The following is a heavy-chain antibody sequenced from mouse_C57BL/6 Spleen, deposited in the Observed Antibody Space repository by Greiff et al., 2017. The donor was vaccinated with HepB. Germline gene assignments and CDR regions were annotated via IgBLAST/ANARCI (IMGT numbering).Heavy chain of an antibody. J-gene: IGHJ1*03. CDR2: IDPSDSET. Sequence: QVQLQQPGAELVRPGSSVKLSCKASGYTFTSYWMHWVKQRPIQGLEWIGNIDPSDSETHYNQKFKDKATLTVDKSSSTAYMQLNSLTSEDSAVYYCARSSDYYGSSDWYFDVWGTGTTVTVSS. CDR3: ARSSDYYGSSDWYFDV. D-gene: IGHD1-1*01. CDR1: GYTFTSYW. V-gene: IGHV1-52*01.